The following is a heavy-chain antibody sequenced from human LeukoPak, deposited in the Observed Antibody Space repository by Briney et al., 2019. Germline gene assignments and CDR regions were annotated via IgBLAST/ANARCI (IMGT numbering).Heavy chain of an antibody. Sequence: ASVKVSCKASGYTFTGYYMHWVRQAPGQGLEWMGWISAYNGNTNYAQKFQGRVTMTRDMSTSTVYMELSSLRSEDTAVYYCARALPHRRLMDTTMEQHWFDPWGQGTLVTVSS. V-gene: IGHV1-18*04. CDR1: GYTFTGYY. CDR3: ARALPHRRLMDTTMEQHWFDP. J-gene: IGHJ5*02. D-gene: IGHD5-18*01. CDR2: ISAYNGNT.